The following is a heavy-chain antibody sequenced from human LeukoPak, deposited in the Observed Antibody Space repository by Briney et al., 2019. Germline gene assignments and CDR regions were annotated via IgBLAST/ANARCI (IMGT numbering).Heavy chain of an antibody. V-gene: IGHV3-48*02. CDR1: GFTFSIYS. D-gene: IGHD2-15*01. J-gene: IGHJ6*02. CDR3: ARGDYCSASSCLMDV. CDR2: ISSSSSTI. Sequence: PGGSLRLSCAVSGFTFSIYSMNWVRQAPGKGLEWVSYISSSSSTIYYADSVKGRFTISRDNAKNSVYLQMNNLRDEDTAVYYCARGDYCSASSCLMDVWGQGTTVTVSS.